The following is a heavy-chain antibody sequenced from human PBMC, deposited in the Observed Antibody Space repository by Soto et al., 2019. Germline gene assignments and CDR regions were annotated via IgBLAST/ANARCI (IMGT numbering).Heavy chain of an antibody. CDR2: IWYDGSNK. CDR1: GFSFSSYG. Sequence: GGSLRLSCAASGFSFSSYGMHGVRQAPGKGLEWVAVIWYDGSNKYYADSVKGRFTISRDNSMYTLYLQMNSLRAEDTAVYYCARESVAVAGTDFDYWGQGTLVTVSS. V-gene: IGHV3-33*01. D-gene: IGHD6-19*01. CDR3: ARESVAVAGTDFDY. J-gene: IGHJ4*02.